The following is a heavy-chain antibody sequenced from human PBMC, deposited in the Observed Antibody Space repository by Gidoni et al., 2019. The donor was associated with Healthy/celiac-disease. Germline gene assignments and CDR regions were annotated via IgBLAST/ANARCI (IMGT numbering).Heavy chain of an antibody. CDR2: ISYDGSNK. Sequence: VISYDGSNKYYADSVKGRFTISRDNSKNTLYLQMNSLRAEDTAVYYCAREEGSSEVWFDPWGQGTLVTVSS. CDR3: AREEGSSEVWFDP. D-gene: IGHD6-13*01. J-gene: IGHJ5*02. V-gene: IGHV3-30*01.